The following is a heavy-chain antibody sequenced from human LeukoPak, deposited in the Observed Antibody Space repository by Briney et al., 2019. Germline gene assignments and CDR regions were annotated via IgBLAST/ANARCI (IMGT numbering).Heavy chain of an antibody. J-gene: IGHJ4*02. V-gene: IGHV3-48*01. CDR2: ISSSGSTI. CDR3: ARALWFGETFPAY. D-gene: IGHD3-10*01. Sequence: GGSLRLSCAASGLTISSYSMNWVRQAPGKGLQWVSYISSSGSTIYYADSVKGRFTISRDNARNSLYLQMNSLRAEDTAVYYCARALWFGETFPAYWGQGTLVTVS. CDR1: GLTISSYS.